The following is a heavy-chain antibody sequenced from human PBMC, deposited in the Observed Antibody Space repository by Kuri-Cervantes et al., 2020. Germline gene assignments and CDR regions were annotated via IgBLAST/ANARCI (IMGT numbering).Heavy chain of an antibody. Sequence: GGSLRLSCAASGFTFSSCWMSWVRQAPGRGLEWVANIKQDGSEKYYLDSVKGRFTISRDNSKNTLYLQMNSLRAEDTAVYYCARAPYMVGATTLDYWGQGTLVTVSS. D-gene: IGHD1-26*01. V-gene: IGHV3-7*01. CDR1: GFTFSSCW. CDR2: IKQDGSEK. J-gene: IGHJ4*02. CDR3: ARAPYMVGATTLDY.